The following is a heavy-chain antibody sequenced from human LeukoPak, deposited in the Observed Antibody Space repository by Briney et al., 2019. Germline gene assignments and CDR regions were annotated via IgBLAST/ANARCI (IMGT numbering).Heavy chain of an antibody. CDR2: IIPIFGTA. J-gene: IGHJ4*02. Sequence: GASVKVSCKASGGTFSSYAISWVRQAPGQGLEWMGGIIPIFGTANYAQKFQGRVTITADKSTSTAYMELSSLRSEDTAVYYCAREYRGSYWGDYWGQGTLVTVSS. V-gene: IGHV1-69*06. CDR3: AREYRGSYWGDY. D-gene: IGHD1-26*01. CDR1: GGTFSSYA.